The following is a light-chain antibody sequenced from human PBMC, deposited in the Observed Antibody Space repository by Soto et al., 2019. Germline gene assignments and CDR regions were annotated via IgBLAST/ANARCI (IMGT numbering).Light chain of an antibody. CDR3: QQSYSTPRT. V-gene: IGKV1-39*01. CDR1: QSISSY. CDR2: AAS. J-gene: IGKJ1*01. Sequence: DIQMTQSPSSLSASVGDRVTITCRASQSISSYLNWYQQKPGKAPKLLIYAASSLQSGVPSRFSGSGSGTEFTLTSSSLQPEDFATYYCQQSYSTPRTFGQGTQVEIK.